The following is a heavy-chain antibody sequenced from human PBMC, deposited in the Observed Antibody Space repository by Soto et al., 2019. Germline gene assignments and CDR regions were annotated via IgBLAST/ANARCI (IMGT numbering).Heavy chain of an antibody. CDR1: GYSFTSYW. V-gene: IGHV5-51*01. CDR3: ARHHAAGIVGATDAFDI. Sequence: PGESLKISCKGSGYSFTSYWIGWVRQMPGKGLEWMGIIYPGDSDTRYSPSFQGQVTISADKSISTAYLQWSSLKASDTAMYYCARHHAAGIVGATDAFDIWGQGTMVTVSS. J-gene: IGHJ3*02. D-gene: IGHD1-26*01. CDR2: IYPGDSDT.